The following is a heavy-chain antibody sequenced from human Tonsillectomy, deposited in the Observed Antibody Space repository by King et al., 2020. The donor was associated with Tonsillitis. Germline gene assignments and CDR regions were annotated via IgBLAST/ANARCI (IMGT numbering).Heavy chain of an antibody. V-gene: IGHV3-9*01. CDR3: AKDISLRTDAFDI. CDR2: ISWNSNSI. CDR1: GFTFDDYA. Sequence: QLVQSGGGLVQPGRSLRLSCAASGFTFDDYAMHWVRQAPGKGLEWVSGISWNSNSIVYADSVKGRFTISRDNAKNSLYLQMNSLRAEDTALYYCAKDISLRTDAFDIWGQGTMVTVSS. J-gene: IGHJ3*02.